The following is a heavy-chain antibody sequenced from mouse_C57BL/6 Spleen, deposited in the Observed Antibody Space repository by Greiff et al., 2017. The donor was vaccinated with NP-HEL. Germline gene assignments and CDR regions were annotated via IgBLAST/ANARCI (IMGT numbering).Heavy chain of an antibody. V-gene: IGHV2-2*01. J-gene: IGHJ4*01. CDR2: IWSGGST. CDR3: ARGGSSYRYAMDY. CDR1: GFSFPSYG. D-gene: IGHD1-1*01. Sequence: QVQLKASGPGLVQPSQSLSITCTVSGFSFPSYGVHWVRQSPGTGLEWLGVIWSGGSTDYNDAFISRLSISKDNSKSQVFFKMNSLQADDTAIYYCARGGSSYRYAMDYWGQGTSVTVSS.